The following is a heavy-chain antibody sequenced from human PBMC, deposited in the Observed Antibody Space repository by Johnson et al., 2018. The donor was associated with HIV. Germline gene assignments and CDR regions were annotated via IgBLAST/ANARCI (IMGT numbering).Heavy chain of an antibody. Sequence: QVKLVESGRGVVQPGRSLRLSCAASGFTFSTYGMHWVRQAPGKGLEWVAVISYDGSNKYYADSVKGRFTISRDNSKNTLYLQMNSLRAEDTAVYYCAKGYSSSDAFDIWGQGTMVTVSS. CDR3: AKGYSSSDAFDI. CDR2: ISYDGSNK. D-gene: IGHD6-6*01. J-gene: IGHJ3*02. CDR1: GFTFSTYG. V-gene: IGHV3-30*18.